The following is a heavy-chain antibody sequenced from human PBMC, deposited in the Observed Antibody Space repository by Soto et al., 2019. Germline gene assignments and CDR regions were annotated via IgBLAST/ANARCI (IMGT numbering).Heavy chain of an antibody. CDR3: AIDYYRFNSGYGFSLDV. J-gene: IGHJ6*02. CDR1: GFTFSSYA. D-gene: IGHD5-12*01. Sequence: QVQLVESGGGVVQPGRSLRLSCAASGFTFSSYAMHWVRQAPGKGLEWVAVISYDGSNKYYADSVKGRFTISRDNSKNTLYLQMNSLRAKDTAVYYCAIDYYRFNSGYGFSLDVWGQGTAVTVSS. V-gene: IGHV3-30-3*01. CDR2: ISYDGSNK.